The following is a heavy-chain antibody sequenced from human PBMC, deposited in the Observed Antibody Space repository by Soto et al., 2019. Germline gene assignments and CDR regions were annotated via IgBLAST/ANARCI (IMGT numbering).Heavy chain of an antibody. Sequence: SQTLSLTCAISGDSVSSNSAAWNWIRQSPSRGLEWLGRTYYRSKWYNDYAASVKGRITVNPDTSKNQFSLHLNSVTPEDTAVYYCAGGKYSGFDVWGQGTMVTVSS. V-gene: IGHV6-1*01. CDR1: GDSVSSNSAA. J-gene: IGHJ3*01. D-gene: IGHD3-16*01. CDR2: TYYRSKWYN. CDR3: AGGKYSGFDV.